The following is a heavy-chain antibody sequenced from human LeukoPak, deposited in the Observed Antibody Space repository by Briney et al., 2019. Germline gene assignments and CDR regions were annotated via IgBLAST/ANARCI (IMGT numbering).Heavy chain of an antibody. CDR1: GGSISSYY. V-gene: IGHV4-4*09. J-gene: IGHJ5*02. CDR3: ARNLAAAGAIWFDP. CDR2: IYTSGST. D-gene: IGHD6-13*01. Sequence: PSETLSLTCTVSGGSISSYYWSWIRQPPGKGLEWIGYIYTSGSTNYNPSLKSRVTISVDTSKNQFSLKLSSVTAADTAVYYCARNLAAAGAIWFDPWGQGTLVTVSS.